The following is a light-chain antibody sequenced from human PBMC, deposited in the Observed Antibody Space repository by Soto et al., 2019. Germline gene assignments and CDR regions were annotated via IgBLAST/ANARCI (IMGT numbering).Light chain of an antibody. V-gene: IGKV3-20*01. CDR2: GAS. Sequence: EIVLTQSPGTLSLSPGERATLSCRASQTINSNYLVWFQQKPGQTPRLLIYGASSRATGIPDRFSGSGSGTDFTLTISSLEPEDFAVYYCQQCDRSPWTFGQGTKVDIK. J-gene: IGKJ1*01. CDR1: QTINSNY. CDR3: QQCDRSPWT.